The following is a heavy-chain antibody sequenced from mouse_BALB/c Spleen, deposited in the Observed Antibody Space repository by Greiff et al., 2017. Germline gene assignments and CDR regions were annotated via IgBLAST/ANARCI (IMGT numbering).Heavy chain of an antibody. CDR2: ISSGGSYT. CDR1: GFTFSSYG. D-gene: IGHD1-2*01. J-gene: IGHJ2*01. CDR3: ARRNGDFDY. Sequence: EVQGVESGGDLVKPGGSLKLSCAASGFTFSSYGMSWVRQTPDKRLEWVATISSGGSYTYYPDSVKGRFTISRDNAKNTLYLQMSSLKSEDTAMYYCARRNGDFDYWGQGTTLTVSS. V-gene: IGHV5-6*01.